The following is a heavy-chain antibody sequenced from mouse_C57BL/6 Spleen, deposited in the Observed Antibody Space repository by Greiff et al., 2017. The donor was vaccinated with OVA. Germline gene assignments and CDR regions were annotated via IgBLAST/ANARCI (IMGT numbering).Heavy chain of an antibody. J-gene: IGHJ2*01. D-gene: IGHD2-4*01. CDR3: ARSWDYDDEYYFDY. CDR1: GYTFTSYD. Sequence: QVQLKESGPELVKPGASVKLSCKASGYTFTSYDINWVKQRPGQGLEWIGWIYPRGGSPKYNAKFKGQATLTVDTSSSTAYMELHSLTSAYSSVYFCARSWDYDDEYYFDYWGQGTTLTVSS. V-gene: IGHV1-85*01. CDR2: IYPRGGSP.